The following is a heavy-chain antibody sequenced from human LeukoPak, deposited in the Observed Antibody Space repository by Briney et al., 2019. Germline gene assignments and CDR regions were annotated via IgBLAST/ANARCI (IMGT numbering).Heavy chain of an antibody. Sequence: GGSLRLSCAAPGLTFSSYAMSLVRQAPGKGLEWVSAISGSGGSTYYADSVKGRFTISRDNSKNTLYLQMNSLRAEDTAVYYCAKDNIVVVPAATSWFDPWGQGTLVTVSS. J-gene: IGHJ5*02. V-gene: IGHV3-23*01. CDR2: ISGSGGST. CDR3: AKDNIVVVPAATSWFDP. D-gene: IGHD2-2*01. CDR1: GLTFSSYA.